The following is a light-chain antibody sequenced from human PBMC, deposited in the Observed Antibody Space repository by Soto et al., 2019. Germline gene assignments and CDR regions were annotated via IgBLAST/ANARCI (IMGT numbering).Light chain of an antibody. J-gene: IGKJ1*01. CDR1: QSVSSSY. V-gene: IGKV3-20*01. Sequence: EIVLPKSAGTLSLSPGERATLSFRASQSVSSSYLAWYQQKPGQAPRLLIYGASSRATGIPDRFSGSGSGTDFTLTISRLEPEDFAVYYCQQYGSSRTFGQGTKVDI. CDR3: QQYGSSRT. CDR2: GAS.